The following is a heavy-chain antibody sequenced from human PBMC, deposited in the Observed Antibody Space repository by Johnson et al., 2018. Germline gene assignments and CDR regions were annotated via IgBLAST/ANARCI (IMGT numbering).Heavy chain of an antibody. CDR3: AKGRILAAVSGEDAFDI. Sequence: EVQLVESGGGVVQPGRSLRLSCAASGFTFSSYWMHWVRQAPGKGLVWVSGISWNSGSIGYADSVKGRFTISRDNAKNSLYLQMNSLRAEDTALYYCAKGRILAAVSGEDAFDIWGQGTMVTVSS. CDR2: ISWNSGSI. J-gene: IGHJ3*02. V-gene: IGHV3-9*01. D-gene: IGHD6-13*01. CDR1: GFTFSSYW.